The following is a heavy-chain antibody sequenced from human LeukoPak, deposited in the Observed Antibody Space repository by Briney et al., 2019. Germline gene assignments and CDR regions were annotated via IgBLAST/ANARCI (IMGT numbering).Heavy chain of an antibody. V-gene: IGHV1-18*01. CDR1: AYTFTNHG. Sequence: ASVTVSFKASAYTFTNHGLNWERLAPGQGLEWVAWISPYSGNTNYAQKFQGRVTVITDTYTSTAYMELRSLRYDDAAVNYCARVNRITLPYMDVWGKGTTVTVS. J-gene: IGHJ6*03. CDR2: ISPYSGNT. CDR3: ARVNRITLPYMDV. D-gene: IGHD2/OR15-2a*01.